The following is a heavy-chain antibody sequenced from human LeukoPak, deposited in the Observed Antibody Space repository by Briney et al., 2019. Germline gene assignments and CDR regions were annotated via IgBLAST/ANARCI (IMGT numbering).Heavy chain of an antibody. V-gene: IGHV4-39*07. Sequence: SETLSLTCIVSAGSISSSSYYWGWIRQPPGKGLEWIEEINHSGSTNYNPSLKSRVTISVDTSKNQFSLKLSSVTAADTAVYYCASLGRSIAARSLYYYYMDVWGKGTTVTVSS. J-gene: IGHJ6*03. CDR2: INHSGST. D-gene: IGHD6-6*01. CDR3: ASLGRSIAARSLYYYYMDV. CDR1: AGSISSSSYY.